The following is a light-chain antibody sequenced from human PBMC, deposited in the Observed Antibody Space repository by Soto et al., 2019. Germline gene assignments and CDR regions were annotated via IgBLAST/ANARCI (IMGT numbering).Light chain of an antibody. Sequence: QSVLTQPPSASGSPGQSVTISCTGTKNDIGAYDFVSWYQHHPGKAPRLIIYEVVQRPSGVPDRFSGSKSGNTASLTISGLRAEDEADYYCNSYTSSTAYVFGTGTKVTVL. V-gene: IGLV2-8*01. CDR3: NSYTSSTAYV. CDR2: EVV. J-gene: IGLJ1*01. CDR1: KNDIGAYDF.